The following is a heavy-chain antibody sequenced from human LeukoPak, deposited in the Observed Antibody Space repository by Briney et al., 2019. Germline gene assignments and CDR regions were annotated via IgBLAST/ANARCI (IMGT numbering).Heavy chain of an antibody. CDR2: ISASRDIT. V-gene: IGHV3-48*01. CDR1: GFTFDSYA. J-gene: IGHJ6*03. CDR3: VRGSLASGVVVYYYYYLDV. D-gene: IGHD3-3*01. Sequence: GGSLRLSCVASGFTFDSYAMTWVRQAPGMGLEWLSYISASRDITYYADSVKGRFTISRDNAKNSLYLQMNSLRAEDTAVYYCVRGSLASGVVVYYYYYLDVWGKGTTVTVSS.